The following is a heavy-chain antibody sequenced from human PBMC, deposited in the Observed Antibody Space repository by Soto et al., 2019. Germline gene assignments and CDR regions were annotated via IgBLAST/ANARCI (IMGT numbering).Heavy chain of an antibody. Sequence: ASVKVSCKASGYTFTSYAMHWVRQAPGQRLEWMGWINAGNGNTKYSQKFQGRVTITRDTSASTAYMELSSLRSEDTAVYYCARDNVYDFWSGYFSYYYMDVWGKGTTVTVSS. J-gene: IGHJ6*03. CDR3: ARDNVYDFWSGYFSYYYMDV. CDR1: GYTFTSYA. V-gene: IGHV1-3*01. CDR2: INAGNGNT. D-gene: IGHD3-3*01.